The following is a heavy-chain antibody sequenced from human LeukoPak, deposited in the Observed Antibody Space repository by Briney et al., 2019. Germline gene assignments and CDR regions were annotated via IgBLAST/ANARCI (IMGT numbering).Heavy chain of an antibody. V-gene: IGHV1-3*01. CDR2: INAGNGNT. CDR1: GYTFTSYA. D-gene: IGHD6-19*01. J-gene: IGHJ6*02. Sequence: ASVKVSRKASGYTFTSYAMHWVRQAPGQRLEWMGWINAGNGNTKYSQKFQGRVTITRDTSASTAYMELSSLRSEDTAVYYCARSYSSGWYSYYYYGMDVWGQGTTVTVSS. CDR3: ARSYSSGWYSYYYYGMDV.